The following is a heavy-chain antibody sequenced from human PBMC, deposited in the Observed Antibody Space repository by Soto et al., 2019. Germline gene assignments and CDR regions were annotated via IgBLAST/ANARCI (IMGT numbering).Heavy chain of an antibody. J-gene: IGHJ5*02. CDR2: IIPIFGTA. D-gene: IGHD3-10*01. CDR1: GGTFSSYA. Sequence: QVQLVQSGAEVKKPGSSVKVSCKASGGTFSSYAISWVRQAPGQGLEWMGGIIPIFGTANYAQKFQGRVTITADESTSTAYMELSSLRSEDTAVYYCARVESMVRGVPRNWFDPWGQGTLVTVSS. CDR3: ARVESMVRGVPRNWFDP. V-gene: IGHV1-69*01.